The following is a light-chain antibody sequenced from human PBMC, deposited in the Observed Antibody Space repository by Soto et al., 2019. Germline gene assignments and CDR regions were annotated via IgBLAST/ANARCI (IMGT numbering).Light chain of an antibody. J-gene: IGKJ1*01. CDR1: QSVSSSF. CDR3: HQYGSSLAT. Sequence: EIRLTKSPGTMSLSPGEIATLSCRASQSVSSSFLAWYQQKPGQAPRLLIYGASSRATGIPDRFSGSGSGTHFNLNISRLEPASFELYYCHQYGSSLATFGQGTKVHIK. V-gene: IGKV3-20*01. CDR2: GAS.